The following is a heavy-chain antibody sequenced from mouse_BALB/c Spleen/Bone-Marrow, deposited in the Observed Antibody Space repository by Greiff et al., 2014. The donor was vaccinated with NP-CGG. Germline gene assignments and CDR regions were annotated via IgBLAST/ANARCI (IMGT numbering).Heavy chain of an antibody. CDR3: SRSGSSSGYFDY. J-gene: IGHJ2*02. CDR2: ISSGSSTI. CDR1: GFTFSSFG. Sequence: VQLQQSGGGLVQPGGSRKLSCAASGFTFSSFGMHWVRQAPEKGLEWVAYISSGSSTIYYADTVMGRFTISRDNPKNTLFLQKTSLRCEDTAMYYCSRSGSSSGYFDYWGQGTSLTVSS. V-gene: IGHV5-17*02. D-gene: IGHD1-1*01.